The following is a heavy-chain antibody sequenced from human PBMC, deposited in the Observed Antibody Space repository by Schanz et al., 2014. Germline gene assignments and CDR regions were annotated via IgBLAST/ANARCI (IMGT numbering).Heavy chain of an antibody. Sequence: QVQVVQSGAELKKPGASVKVSCKASGYTFSSHGIHWLRQAPGQSLEWMGWINTANGNAKYSANFQARVTIARNTSATTAYMELTNLRSEHTAVYYCARDLPYRDGGKCYSDGFDIWGQGTLVTVSS. CDR1: GYTFSSHG. V-gene: IGHV1-3*04. CDR2: INTANGNA. CDR3: ARDLPYRDGGKCYSDGFDI. D-gene: IGHD2-15*01. J-gene: IGHJ3*02.